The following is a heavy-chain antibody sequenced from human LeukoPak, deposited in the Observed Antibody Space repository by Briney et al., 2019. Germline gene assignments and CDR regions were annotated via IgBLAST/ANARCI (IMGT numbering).Heavy chain of an antibody. CDR3: AREGSIYFSDSSGYLGY. D-gene: IGHD3-22*01. V-gene: IGHV4-61*02. J-gene: IGHJ4*02. Sequence: PPQTLSLTCTVSGDPISSASYYWSWIRQPAGKGLEWIGRIYSGGSTNYNPSLKSRVTLSVDTSENQFSLKLSSVTAADTAVYYCAREGSIYFSDSSGYLGYWGQGTLVTVSS. CDR2: IYSGGST. CDR1: GDPISSASYY.